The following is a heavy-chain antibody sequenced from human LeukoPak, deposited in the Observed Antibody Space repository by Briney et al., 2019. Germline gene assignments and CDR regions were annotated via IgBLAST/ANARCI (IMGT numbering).Heavy chain of an antibody. D-gene: IGHD1-14*01. Sequence: PSETLSLTCTVSGGSISSYYWSWIRQPPGKGLEWIGYIYYSGITNYNPSLKSRVTISVETSKNQFSLKLSSVTAADTAVYYCARHALRADSNPTFDPWGQGTLVTVSS. CDR3: ARHALRADSNPTFDP. CDR2: IYYSGIT. J-gene: IGHJ5*02. CDR1: GGSISSYY. V-gene: IGHV4-59*08.